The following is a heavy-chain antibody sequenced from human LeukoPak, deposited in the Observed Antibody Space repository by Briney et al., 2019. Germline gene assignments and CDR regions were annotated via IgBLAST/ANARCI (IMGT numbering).Heavy chain of an antibody. J-gene: IGHJ3*02. CDR3: ARAQSMIPHSNAFDI. CDR1: GYTFTGYY. V-gene: IGHV1-2*02. CDR2: INPNSGGT. D-gene: IGHD3-22*01. Sequence: GASVKVSCKASGYTFTGYYMHWVRQAPGQGLEWMGWINPNSGGTNYAQKLQGRVTMTTDTSTSTAYMELRSLRSDDTAVYYCARAQSMIPHSNAFDIWGQGTMVTVSS.